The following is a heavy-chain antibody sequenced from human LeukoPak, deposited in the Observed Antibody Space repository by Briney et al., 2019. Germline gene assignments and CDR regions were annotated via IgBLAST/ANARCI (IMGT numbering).Heavy chain of an antibody. V-gene: IGHV3-64*01. CDR3: AGRDTSGYFADY. CDR2: ISYNGDST. D-gene: IGHD6-19*01. Sequence: PGGSLRLSCAASGFTFTSYVMYWVRQAPGRGLEYVSVISYNGDSTYYANSVKGRFTISRDNSKNMLYLQMGSLRDEDMAVYYCAGRDTSGYFADYWGQGTLVTVSS. CDR1: GFTFTSYV. J-gene: IGHJ4*02.